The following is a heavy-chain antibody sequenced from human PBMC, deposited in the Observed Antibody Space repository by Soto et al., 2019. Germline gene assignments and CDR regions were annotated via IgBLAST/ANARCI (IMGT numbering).Heavy chain of an antibody. CDR3: VRTGDDY. Sequence: VQLVESGGGLVQPGGSLTLSCAASGFTFGSYWMGWVRQAPGKGLEWVATIKQDGSEKYYMDSVEGRFTISRDNAKKSLYLQMNSLRADDTALYYCVRTGDDYWGQGTLVTVSS. CDR1: GFTFGSYW. V-gene: IGHV3-7*05. D-gene: IGHD3-16*01. J-gene: IGHJ4*02. CDR2: IKQDGSEK.